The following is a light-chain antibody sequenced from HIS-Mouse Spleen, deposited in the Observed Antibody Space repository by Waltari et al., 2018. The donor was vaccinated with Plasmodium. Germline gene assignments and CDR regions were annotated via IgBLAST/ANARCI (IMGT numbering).Light chain of an antibody. CDR3: QQYNNWSFT. CDR2: GAS. V-gene: IGKV3-15*01. Sequence: EIVMTQSPATLSVSPGERATLSCRASQSVSSNLAWYQPKPGQAPRLLIYGASTRATGIPARFSGSESGTEFTLTISSLQSEDFAVYYCQQYNNWSFTFGPGTKVDIK. CDR1: QSVSSN. J-gene: IGKJ3*01.